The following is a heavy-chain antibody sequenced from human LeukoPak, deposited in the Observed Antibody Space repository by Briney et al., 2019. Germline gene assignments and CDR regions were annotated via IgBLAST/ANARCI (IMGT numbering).Heavy chain of an antibody. CDR3: ARVSSNSSSWYLDY. V-gene: IGHV4-34*01. Sequence: SETLSLTCAVSGVSFSGYYWSWIRQPPGKGLEWIGEINHSGSTNYNPSLNSRVTISVYTSKNKYSLKLSSVTAADTAVYYCARVSSNSSSWYLDYWGQGTLVTVSS. J-gene: IGHJ4*02. D-gene: IGHD6-13*01. CDR2: INHSGST. CDR1: GVSFSGYY.